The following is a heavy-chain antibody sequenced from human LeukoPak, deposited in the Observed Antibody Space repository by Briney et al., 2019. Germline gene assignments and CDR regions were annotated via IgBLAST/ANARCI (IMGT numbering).Heavy chain of an antibody. J-gene: IGHJ4*02. D-gene: IGHD4-17*01. CDR3: ASGDYGDYLSSY. Sequence: GASVKVSCKASGGTFSIYAISWVRQAPGQGLEWMGGIIPIFGTANYAQKFQGRVTITADESTSTAYMELSSLRSEDTAVYYCASGDYGDYLSSYWGQGTLVTVSS. CDR1: GGTFSIYA. CDR2: IIPIFGTA. V-gene: IGHV1-69*13.